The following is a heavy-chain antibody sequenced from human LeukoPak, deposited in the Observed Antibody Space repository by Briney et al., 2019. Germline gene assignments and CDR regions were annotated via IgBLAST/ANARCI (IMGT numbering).Heavy chain of an antibody. V-gene: IGHV1-69*04. CDR3: AGLHSQHSGYDRADY. J-gene: IGHJ4*02. Sequence: GASVKVSCKASGGTFSSYAISWVRQAPGQGLEWMGRIIPILGIANYAQKFQGRVTITADKSTSTAYMELSSLRSEDTAVYYCAGLHSQHSGYDRADYWGQGTLVTVSS. CDR1: GGTFSSYA. D-gene: IGHD5-12*01. CDR2: IIPILGIA.